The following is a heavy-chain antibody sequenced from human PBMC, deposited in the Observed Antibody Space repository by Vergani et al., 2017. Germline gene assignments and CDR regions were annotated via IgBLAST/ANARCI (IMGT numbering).Heavy chain of an antibody. D-gene: IGHD3-10*01. Sequence: QMQLQESGPGLVKPSETLSLTCTVSGGSISSSSYYWDWIRQPPGQGLEWIGNIYYSGSTYYNPSLKSRVTISIDTSKNQFSLKLSSVTAADTAVYYCARQIDYYGSGGPDAYYFDYWGQGTLVTVSS. CDR2: IYYSGST. V-gene: IGHV4-39*01. CDR3: ARQIDYYGSGGPDAYYFDY. J-gene: IGHJ4*02. CDR1: GGSISSSSYY.